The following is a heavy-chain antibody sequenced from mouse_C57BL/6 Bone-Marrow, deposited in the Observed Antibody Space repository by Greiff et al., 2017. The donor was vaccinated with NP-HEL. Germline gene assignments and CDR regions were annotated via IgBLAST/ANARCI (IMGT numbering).Heavy chain of an antibody. CDR2: IYPGSGST. V-gene: IGHV1-55*01. Sequence: QVQLQQPGAELVKPGASVKMSCKASGYTFTSYWITWVKQRPGQGLEWIGDIYPGSGSTNYNEKFKSKATLTVDTSSSTAYMQLSSLTSEDSAVYYCARQAPHYYGSSYVSYWGQGTTLTVSS. CDR1: GYTFTSYW. J-gene: IGHJ2*01. D-gene: IGHD1-1*01. CDR3: ARQAPHYYGSSYVSY.